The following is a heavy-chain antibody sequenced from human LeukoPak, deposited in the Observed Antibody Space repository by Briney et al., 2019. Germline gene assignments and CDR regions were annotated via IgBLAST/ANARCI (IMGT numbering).Heavy chain of an antibody. CDR1: GYTFTGYY. CDR2: INANSGGT. CDR3: ARGILFDYYYYYYMDV. Sequence: GASVKVSCKASGYTFTGYYMHWVRQAPGQGLEWMGWINANSGGTNYAQKFQGRVTMPRDTSISTAYMELSRLRSDDTAVYYCARGILFDYYYYYYMDVWGKGTTVTVSS. J-gene: IGHJ6*03. V-gene: IGHV1-2*02. D-gene: IGHD3-9*01.